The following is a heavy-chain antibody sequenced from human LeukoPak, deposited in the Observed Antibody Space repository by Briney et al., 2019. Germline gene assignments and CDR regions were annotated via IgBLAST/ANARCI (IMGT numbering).Heavy chain of an antibody. CDR1: GVSISRGDYY. CDR2: MDDSGST. V-gene: IGHV4-30-4*01. CDR3: ALSGYYSLGFGY. J-gene: IGHJ4*02. D-gene: IGHD3-3*01. Sequence: PSETLSLTCTVSGVSISRGDYYWGWIRQPPGKGLEWIGYMDDSGSTYYNPSLKSRVTISVDTSKNQFYLTLSSVTAADTAVYYCALSGYYSLGFGYWGQGTLVTVSS.